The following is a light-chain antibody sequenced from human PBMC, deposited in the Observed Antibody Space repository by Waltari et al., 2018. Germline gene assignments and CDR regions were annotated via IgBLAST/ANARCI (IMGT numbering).Light chain of an antibody. J-gene: IGKJ1*01. V-gene: IGKV3-20*01. CDR2: GAS. CDR1: QAIRSNY. Sequence: EIVLTQSPGTLSLSPGERATLSCRANQAIRSNYLAWYQQKPGQAPRLLIYGASNRAPGIPARFSGSGSGADFTLTISRLEPEDFAVYYCHQYHTSSWTFGQGTKVEIK. CDR3: HQYHTSSWT.